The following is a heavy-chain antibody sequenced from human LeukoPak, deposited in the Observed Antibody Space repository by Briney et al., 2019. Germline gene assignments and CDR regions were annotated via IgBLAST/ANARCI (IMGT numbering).Heavy chain of an antibody. Sequence: GSVKLSCKASGYTFTSYDINWVRQATGRGLEWMGCMNPNSGNTGYAQKFQGRVTMTRNTSISTAYMELSSLRSEDTAVYYCARLERPYGSGSYFYYWGQGTLVTVSS. J-gene: IGHJ4*02. D-gene: IGHD3-10*01. CDR1: GYTFTSYD. V-gene: IGHV1-8*01. CDR3: ARLERPYGSGSYFYY. CDR2: MNPNSGNT.